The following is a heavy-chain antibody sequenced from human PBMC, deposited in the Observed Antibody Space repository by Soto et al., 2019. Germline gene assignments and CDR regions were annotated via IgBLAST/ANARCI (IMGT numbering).Heavy chain of an antibody. Sequence: EVQLVESGGGLVQPGGSLRLSWAASGFTFSSFWLSWVRQAPGKGLEGVANIKQDGSEKYYVDSVKGRFTISRDNAKNSLYLQMNSLRAEDTAVYYCARGKVGLSYWGQGTLVTVSS. CDR1: GFTFSSFW. CDR2: IKQDGSEK. V-gene: IGHV3-7*01. D-gene: IGHD1-26*01. J-gene: IGHJ4*02. CDR3: ARGKVGLSY.